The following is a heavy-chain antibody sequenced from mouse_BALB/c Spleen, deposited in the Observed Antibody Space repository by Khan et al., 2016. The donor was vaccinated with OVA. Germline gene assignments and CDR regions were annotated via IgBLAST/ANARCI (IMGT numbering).Heavy chain of an antibody. V-gene: IGHV1-4*01. CDR3: ARTHER. Sequence: VQLQESGAELARPGASVKMSCKASGYTFTSYTMHWVKQRPGQGLEWIGYINPSSGYTKYNQKFKDKATLTAAKSSSTAYIQQSSLTSEDSSVYYCARTHERWGQGTTLTVSS. CDR1: GYTFTSYT. CDR2: INPSSGYT. J-gene: IGHJ2*01.